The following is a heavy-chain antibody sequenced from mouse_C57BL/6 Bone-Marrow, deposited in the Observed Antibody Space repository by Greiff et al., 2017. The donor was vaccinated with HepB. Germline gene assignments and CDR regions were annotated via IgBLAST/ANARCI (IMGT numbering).Heavy chain of an antibody. J-gene: IGHJ4*01. Sequence: VQLQQSGAELVRPGASVKLSCTASGFNIKDDYMHWVKQRPEPGLEWIGWIDPENGDTEYASKFQGKATITADTSSNTAYLQLSSLTSEDTAVYYCTSITTVVGMDYWGQGTSVTVSS. D-gene: IGHD1-1*01. V-gene: IGHV14-4*01. CDR1: GFNIKDDY. CDR3: TSITTVVGMDY. CDR2: IDPENGDT.